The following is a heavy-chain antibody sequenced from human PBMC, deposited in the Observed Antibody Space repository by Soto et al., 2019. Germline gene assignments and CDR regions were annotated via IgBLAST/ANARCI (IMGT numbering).Heavy chain of an antibody. V-gene: IGHV3-30*18. CDR2: ITYEGSQI. D-gene: IGHD7-27*01. CDR3: AKGRGEMNWANYYGLDV. J-gene: IGHJ6*02. Sequence: QVQLVASGGGVVQPGRSLRLSCAASGFTFPRFGMHWVRQAPGKGLEWVALITYEGSQIYYADAVKGRFTISRDNGDNTLALQMDNLRTDDTATYFCAKGRGEMNWANYYGLDVWGQGTTVTVAS. CDR1: GFTFPRFG.